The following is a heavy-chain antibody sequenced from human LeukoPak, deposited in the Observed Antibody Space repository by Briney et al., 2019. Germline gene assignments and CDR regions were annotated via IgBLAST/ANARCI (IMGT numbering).Heavy chain of an antibody. D-gene: IGHD3-3*01. CDR2: IIPILGIA. J-gene: IGHJ6*01. CDR3: ARGRDYDFCSAYYALEYYYGMDV. Sequence: SVKVSCKASGGTFTSYAISWVRQAPGQGLEWMGRIIPILGIANYAQKFQGRVTITADKSTSTAYMELSSLRSEDTAVYYCARGRDYDFCSAYYALEYYYGMDVWGQGTTVTVSS. V-gene: IGHV1-69*04. CDR1: GGTFTSYA.